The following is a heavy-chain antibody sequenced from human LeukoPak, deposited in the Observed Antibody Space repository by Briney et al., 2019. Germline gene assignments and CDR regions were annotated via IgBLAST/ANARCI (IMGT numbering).Heavy chain of an antibody. CDR3: AKGFSVLASNHYYYYYGMDV. CDR2: ISGDGGST. CDR1: GFTFDDYA. J-gene: IGHJ6*02. V-gene: IGHV3-43*02. D-gene: IGHD3-3*01. Sequence: GRSLRLSCAASGFTFDDYAMHWVRQAPGKGLEWVSLISGDGGSTYYADSVKGRFTISRDNSKNSLYLQMNSLRTEDTALYYCAKGFSVLASNHYYYYYGMDVWGQGTTVTVSS.